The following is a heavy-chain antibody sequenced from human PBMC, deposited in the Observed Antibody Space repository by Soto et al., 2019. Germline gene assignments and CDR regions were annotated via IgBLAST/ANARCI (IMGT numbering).Heavy chain of an antibody. CDR3: ARDRYNRGSFDY. CDR1: GYTFTDYG. D-gene: IGHD1-1*01. Sequence: QVQLVQSGAEVKKPGASVKVSCKASGYTFTDYGITWVRQAPGQGLQWMGWINSYNGFTNNAHSFRGRVSMTTDTSASTAYLELSSLRSDDTAVYSCARDRYNRGSFDYWGQGSLVTVSS. V-gene: IGHV1-18*01. J-gene: IGHJ4*02. CDR2: INSYNGFT.